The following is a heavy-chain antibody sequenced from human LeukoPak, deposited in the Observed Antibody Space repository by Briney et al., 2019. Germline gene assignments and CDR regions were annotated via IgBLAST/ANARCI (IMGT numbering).Heavy chain of an antibody. D-gene: IGHD1-26*01. Sequence: SETPSLTCTVSGGSISSYYWSWIRQPPGKGLEWIGYIYYSGSTNYNPSLKSRVTISVDTSKNQFSLKLSSVTAADTAVYYCAAIVGATEVIDYWGQGTLVTVSS. V-gene: IGHV4-59*08. J-gene: IGHJ4*02. CDR3: AAIVGATEVIDY. CDR1: GGSISSYY. CDR2: IYYSGST.